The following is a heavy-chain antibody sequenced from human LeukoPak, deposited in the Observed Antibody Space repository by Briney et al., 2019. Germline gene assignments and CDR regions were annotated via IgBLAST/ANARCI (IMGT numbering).Heavy chain of an antibody. CDR2: INPTSGAT. D-gene: IGHD1/OR15-1a*01. J-gene: IGHJ3*01. V-gene: IGHV1-2*02. Sequence: GASVKVSCKASGYTFTDYYMHWVRQAPGQGLDWVGWINPTSGATNYAQKFQGRVTMTSDTSNNTSYMELSRLRSDDTAVYYCAREFRTTTWSFDAFDLWGQGTMVTVS. CDR1: GYTFTDYY. CDR3: AREFRTTTWSFDAFDL.